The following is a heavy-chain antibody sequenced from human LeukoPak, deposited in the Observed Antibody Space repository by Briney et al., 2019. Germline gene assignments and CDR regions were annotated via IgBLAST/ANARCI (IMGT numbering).Heavy chain of an antibody. CDR3: ARGGAAAAGRDLDY. CDR1: GYTFTGYY. V-gene: IGHV1-2*02. Sequence: ASVKVSCKASGYTFTGYYMHWVRQAPGQGLEWMGWINPNSGGTNYAQKFQGRVTITADKSTSTAYMELSSLRSEDTAVYYCARGGAAAAGRDLDYWGQGTLVTVSS. CDR2: INPNSGGT. J-gene: IGHJ4*02. D-gene: IGHD6-13*01.